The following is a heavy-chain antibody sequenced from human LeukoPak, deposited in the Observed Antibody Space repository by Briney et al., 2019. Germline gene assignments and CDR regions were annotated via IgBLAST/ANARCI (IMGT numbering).Heavy chain of an antibody. CDR2: IYHSGST. V-gene: IGHV4-30-2*01. D-gene: IGHD3-22*01. CDR1: GGSISSGGYS. J-gene: IGHJ4*02. CDR3: ARAGGMGDSSGYYAIDY. Sequence: SETLSLTCAVSGGSISSGGYSWSWIRQPPGKGLEWIGYIYHSGSTYYNPSLKSRVTISVDRSKNQFSLKLSSVTAADTAVYYCARAGGMGDSSGYYAIDYWGQGTLVTVSS.